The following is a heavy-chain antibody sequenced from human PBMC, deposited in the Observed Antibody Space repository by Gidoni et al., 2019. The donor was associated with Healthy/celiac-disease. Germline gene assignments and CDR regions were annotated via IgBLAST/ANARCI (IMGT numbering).Heavy chain of an antibody. Sequence: QVQLQQWGAGLLKPSETLSLTCAVYGGSFSGYYWSWIRQPPGKGLEWIGEINHSGSTNYNPSLKSRVTISVDTSKNQFSLKLSSVTAADTAVYYCARGAWRWLQLAGYFDYWGQGTLVTVSS. V-gene: IGHV4-34*01. CDR1: GGSFSGYY. CDR3: ARGAWRWLQLAGYFDY. J-gene: IGHJ4*02. D-gene: IGHD5-12*01. CDR2: INHSGST.